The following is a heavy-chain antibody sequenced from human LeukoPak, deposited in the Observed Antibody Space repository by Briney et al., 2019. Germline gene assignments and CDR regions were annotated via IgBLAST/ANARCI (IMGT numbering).Heavy chain of an antibody. V-gene: IGHV4-4*07. CDR2: IYASGST. CDR3: ARDIGYSVIN. D-gene: IGHD5/OR15-5a*01. Sequence: SETLSLTCAVSGGSISSYYWNWIRQPAGKGLKWIGRIYASGSTNNPSLKSRVTMSLDTSKNQFSLKLSSVTAADTAVYYCARDIGYSVINWGQGTLVTVSS. CDR1: GGSISSYY. J-gene: IGHJ4*02.